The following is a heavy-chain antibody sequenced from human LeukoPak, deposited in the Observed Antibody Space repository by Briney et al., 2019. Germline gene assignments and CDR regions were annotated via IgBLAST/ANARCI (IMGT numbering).Heavy chain of an antibody. CDR3: ARDSLWFGELNNY. CDR1: GFTFSSYA. V-gene: IGHV3-7*01. D-gene: IGHD3-10*01. Sequence: GGSLRLSCAASGFTFSSYAMSWVRQAPGKGLEWVANIKQDGSEKYYVDSVKGRFTISRDNAKNSLYLQMNSLRAEDTAVYYCARDSLWFGELNNYWGQGTLVTVSS. J-gene: IGHJ4*02. CDR2: IKQDGSEK.